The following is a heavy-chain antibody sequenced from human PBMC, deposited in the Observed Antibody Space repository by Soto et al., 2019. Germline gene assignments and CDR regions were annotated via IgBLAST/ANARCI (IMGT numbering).Heavy chain of an antibody. J-gene: IGHJ3*02. CDR1: GSSFSSNSAA. CDR2: TYYRSKWYN. CDR3: ARSTTDAFDI. V-gene: IGHV6-1*01. D-gene: IGHD1-7*01. Sequence: PSPTHSRTGAISGSSFSSNSAAWNWIRQSPSRGLEWLGRTYYRSKWYNDYAVSVKSRITINPDTSKNQFSLQLNSVTPEDTAVYYCARSTTDAFDIWGQGTMVTVSS.